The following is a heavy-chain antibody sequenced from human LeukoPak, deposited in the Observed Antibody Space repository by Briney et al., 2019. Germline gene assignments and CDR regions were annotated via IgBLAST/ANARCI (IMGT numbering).Heavy chain of an antibody. J-gene: IGHJ4*02. CDR1: GFTSSDHY. CDR3: SRSRGGAYSSIDY. Sequence: GGSLRLSCAASGFTSSDHYMDWVRQAPGKGLEWVARTKNKAERYTTEYAASVKGRFTISRDVSENSLSLQMHSLTTEDTALYYGSRSRGGAYSSIDYWGQGTLVTVSS. D-gene: IGHD2-15*01. CDR2: TKNKAERYTT. V-gene: IGHV3-72*01.